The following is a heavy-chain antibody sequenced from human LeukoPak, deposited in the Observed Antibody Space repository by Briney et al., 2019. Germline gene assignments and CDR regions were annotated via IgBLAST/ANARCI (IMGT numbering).Heavy chain of an antibody. D-gene: IGHD3-10*01. J-gene: IGHJ4*02. Sequence: ASVKVSCKASGYTFTSYAMHWVRQAPGQRLEWMGWINAGNGSTEYSQKFQGRVTITRDTSASTAHMELSSLRSEDTAVYYCASYRGRDFDYWGQGTLVTVSS. CDR2: INAGNGST. V-gene: IGHV1-3*01. CDR1: GYTFTSYA. CDR3: ASYRGRDFDY.